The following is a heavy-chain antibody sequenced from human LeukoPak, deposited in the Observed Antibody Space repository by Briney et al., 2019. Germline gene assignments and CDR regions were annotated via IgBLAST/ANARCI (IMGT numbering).Heavy chain of an antibody. Sequence: GRTLRLSCAASGFTFSSYGMHWVRQAPGKGLEWVAVISYDGSNKYYADSVKGGFTITRDNSKNTLYLQMNSLRAEDTAVYYCAKDGGSGSYQIGYYFDYWGQGTLVTVSS. CDR2: ISYDGSNK. J-gene: IGHJ4*02. D-gene: IGHD3-10*01. CDR1: GFTFSSYG. CDR3: AKDGGSGSYQIGYYFDY. V-gene: IGHV3-30*18.